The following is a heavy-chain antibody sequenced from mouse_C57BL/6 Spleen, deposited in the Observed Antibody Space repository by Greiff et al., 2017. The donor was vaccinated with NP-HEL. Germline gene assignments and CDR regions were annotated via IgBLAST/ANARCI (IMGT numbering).Heavy chain of an antibody. CDR1: GFSLTSYG. V-gene: IGHV2-2*01. J-gene: IGHJ3*01. CDR3: ARPANWDEAWFAY. CDR2: IWSGGST. Sequence: VKLVESGPGLVQPSQSLSITCTVSGFSLTSYGVHWVRQSPGKGLEWLGVIWSGGSTDYNAAFISRLSISKDNSKSQVFFKMNSLQADDTAIYYCARPANWDEAWFAYWGQGTLVTVSA. D-gene: IGHD4-1*01.